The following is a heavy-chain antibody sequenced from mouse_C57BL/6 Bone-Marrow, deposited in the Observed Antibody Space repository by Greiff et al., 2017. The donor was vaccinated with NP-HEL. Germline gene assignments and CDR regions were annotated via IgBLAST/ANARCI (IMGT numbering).Heavy chain of an antibody. V-gene: IGHV2-2*01. Sequence: LVESGPGLVQPSQSLSITCTVSGFSLTSYGVHWVRQSPGKGLEWLGVIWSGGSTDYNAAFISRLSISKDNSKSQVFFKMNSLQADDTAIYYCARNKAYYYGSSPWFAYWGQGTLVTVSA. CDR1: GFSLTSYG. CDR2: IWSGGST. D-gene: IGHD1-1*01. CDR3: ARNKAYYYGSSPWFAY. J-gene: IGHJ3*01.